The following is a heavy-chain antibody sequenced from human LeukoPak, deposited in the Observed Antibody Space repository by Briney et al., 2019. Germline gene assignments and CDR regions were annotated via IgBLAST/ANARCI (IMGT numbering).Heavy chain of an antibody. CDR3: GKAAGDSDYGVIGY. Sequence: GGSLTLLCAPSGFTFSSYDRNWFRQAPGKGLEWVSGITDSGGNTYYADSVKGRFTISRDNSNNMVYLQMHSLRAEDMAKYYCGKAAGDSDYGVIGYWGQGIVVTVSS. V-gene: IGHV3-23*01. CDR1: GFTFSSYD. D-gene: IGHD4/OR15-4a*01. CDR2: ITDSGGNT. J-gene: IGHJ4*02.